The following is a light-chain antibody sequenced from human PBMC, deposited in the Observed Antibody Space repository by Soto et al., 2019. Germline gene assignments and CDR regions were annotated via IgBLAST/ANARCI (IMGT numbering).Light chain of an antibody. Sequence: EIVLTQYPGTLSLSPGERATLSCRASQSVDSSFLGWYQQKPGQSPRLLIYGASSRASGIPDRFSGSGSGTDCTLSINGLDPEDFAVYYCQQYGTVPWTFGQGTKVEIK. CDR1: QSVDSSF. CDR2: GAS. J-gene: IGKJ1*01. V-gene: IGKV3-20*01. CDR3: QQYGTVPWT.